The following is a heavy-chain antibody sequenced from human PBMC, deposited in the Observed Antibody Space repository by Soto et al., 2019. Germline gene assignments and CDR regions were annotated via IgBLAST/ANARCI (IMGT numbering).Heavy chain of an antibody. D-gene: IGHD3-22*01. J-gene: IGHJ3*02. V-gene: IGHV3-23*01. CDR1: GFTFSSYA. CDR3: AKDLITMIVVAPGGAFDI. CDR2: ISGSGGST. Sequence: GGSLRLSCAASGFTFSSYAMSWVRQAPGQGLEWVSAISGSGGSTYYADSVKGRFTISRDNSKNTLYLQMNSLRAEDTAVYYCAKDLITMIVVAPGGAFDIWGQGTMVTVSS.